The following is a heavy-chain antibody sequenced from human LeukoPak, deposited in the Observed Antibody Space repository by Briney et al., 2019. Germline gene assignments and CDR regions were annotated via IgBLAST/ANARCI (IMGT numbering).Heavy chain of an antibody. Sequence: ASVTVSFKASGYTFTVYYMHWVRQAPGQRREWMGWINPNSGGTNYAQKFQGRVTMTRDTSISTAYMELSRLRSDDTAVYYCARGGSYYPPISDYWGQGTLVTVSS. CDR1: GYTFTVYY. J-gene: IGHJ4*02. CDR3: ARGGSYYPPISDY. V-gene: IGHV1-2*02. D-gene: IGHD1-26*01. CDR2: INPNSGGT.